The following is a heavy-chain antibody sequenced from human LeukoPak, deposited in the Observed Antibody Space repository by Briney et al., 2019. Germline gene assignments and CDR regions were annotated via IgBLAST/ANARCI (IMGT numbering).Heavy chain of an antibody. CDR1: GDSVSSNSAA. CDR2: TYYRSKWYN. J-gene: IGHJ6*03. CDR3: AREGRKSRGVDIVRKKETGYYYYMDV. V-gene: IGHV6-1*01. D-gene: IGHD2-15*01. Sequence: SQTLSLTCAISGDSVSSNSAAWNWIRQSPSRGLEWLGRTYYRSKWYNDYAVSVKSRITINPDTSKNQFSPQLNSVTPEDTAVYYCAREGRKSRGVDIVRKKETGYYYYMDVWGKGTTVTVSS.